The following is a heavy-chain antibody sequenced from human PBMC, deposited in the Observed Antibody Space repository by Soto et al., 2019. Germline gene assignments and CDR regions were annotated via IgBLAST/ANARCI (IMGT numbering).Heavy chain of an antibody. CDR3: VKPYTSGWHYVQH. J-gene: IGHJ1*01. D-gene: IGHD6-19*01. Sequence: SGALSLTCVVFGDSIRCSTSYWVWIRQPPGQGLQWIGSTYHSGSTYYNSSLKSRVTISVDTSKNQFSLKLRSVTAADTAVYYCVKPYTSGWHYVQHWGPGTLVTVSS. V-gene: IGHV4-39*01. CDR2: TYHSGST. CDR1: GDSIRCSTSY.